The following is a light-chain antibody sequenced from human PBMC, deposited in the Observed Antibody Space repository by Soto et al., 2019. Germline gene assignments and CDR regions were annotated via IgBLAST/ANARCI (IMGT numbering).Light chain of an antibody. CDR3: QQYGGSPLT. CDR2: GAS. J-gene: IGKJ5*01. V-gene: IGKV3-20*01. Sequence: EIVLTQSPGTLSLSSGERATLSCRANQSVDDDFLAWYQRRPGQAPRLLIYGASTRASGIPQRFSGGGSGTDFTLTISRLEPEDFAVYYCQQYGGSPLTFGQGTDWRL. CDR1: QSVDDDF.